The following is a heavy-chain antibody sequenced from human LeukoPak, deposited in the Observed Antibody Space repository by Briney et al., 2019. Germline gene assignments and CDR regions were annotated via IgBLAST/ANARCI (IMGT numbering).Heavy chain of an antibody. Sequence: ASVKVSCKASGYTLTSYGISWVRQAPGQGLEWMGWVSAYNGNTNYAQKFQGRVTMTRDTSTSTVYMELSSLRSEDTAVYYCARDASYCSGGSCYSPEYFQHWGQGTLVTVSS. V-gene: IGHV1-18*01. CDR1: GYTLTSYG. D-gene: IGHD2-15*01. CDR2: VSAYNGNT. J-gene: IGHJ1*01. CDR3: ARDASYCSGGSCYSPEYFQH.